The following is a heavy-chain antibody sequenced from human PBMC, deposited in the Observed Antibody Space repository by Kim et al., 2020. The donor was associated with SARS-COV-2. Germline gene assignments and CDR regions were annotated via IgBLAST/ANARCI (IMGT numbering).Heavy chain of an antibody. J-gene: IGHJ5*02. V-gene: IGHV4-34*01. CDR1: GGSFSGYY. CDR2: INHSGST. CDR3: ARGPHSYGYRDWFDP. D-gene: IGHD5-18*01. Sequence: SETLSLTCAVYGGSFSGYYWSWIRQPPGKGLEWIGEINHSGSTNYNPSLKSRVTISVDTSKNQFSLKLSSVTAADTAVYYCARGPHSYGYRDWFDPWGQGTLVTVSS.